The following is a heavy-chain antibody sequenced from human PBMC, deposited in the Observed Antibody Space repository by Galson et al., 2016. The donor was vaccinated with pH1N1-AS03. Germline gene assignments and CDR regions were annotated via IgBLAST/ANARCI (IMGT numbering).Heavy chain of an antibody. Sequence: PALVKPPQTLTLTCTLSGFSHSASGVAVAWIRQPPGKALEWLALIYWDDDKRYSPSLRDQLTITKDSATNQVVLTMTIMDTVDTATYYCAHRHGGNSRYFGDCGLGTLVTVAS. V-gene: IGHV2-5*02. J-gene: IGHJ4*02. D-gene: IGHD4-23*01. CDR3: AHRHGGNSRYFGD. CDR1: GFSHSASGVA. CDR2: IYWDDDK.